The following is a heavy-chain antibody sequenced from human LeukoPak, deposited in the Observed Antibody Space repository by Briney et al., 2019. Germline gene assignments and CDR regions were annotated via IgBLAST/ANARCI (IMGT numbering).Heavy chain of an antibody. CDR1: GFTFSSYW. CDR3: ARRAGGYSHPYDY. J-gene: IGHJ4*02. D-gene: IGHD4-23*01. Sequence: PGGSLRLSCAASGFTFSSYWMSWVRQAPGKGLEWVANIKQDGSEKYYVDSVKGRFTLSRDNSKNTLYLQMNSLRAEDTAVYYCARRAGGYSHPYDYWGQGILVTVSS. CDR2: IKQDGSEK. V-gene: IGHV3-7*03.